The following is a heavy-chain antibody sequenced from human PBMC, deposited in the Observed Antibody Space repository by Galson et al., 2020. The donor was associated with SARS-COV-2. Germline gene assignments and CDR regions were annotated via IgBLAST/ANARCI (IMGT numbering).Heavy chain of an antibody. CDR2: IKHDGSEK. V-gene: IGHV3-7*03. D-gene: IGHD2-15*01. CDR3: ARVDCSGGSCYPGNY. Sequence: GGSLSLSCEASGFGFSYYWMSWVRQAPGRGLEWVANIKHDGSEKYYVDSVKGRFTISRDNPKNSLYLQMNNLRVEDTAVYHCARVDCSGGSCYPGNYWGQGTLVTVSS. J-gene: IGHJ4*02. CDR1: GFGFSYYW.